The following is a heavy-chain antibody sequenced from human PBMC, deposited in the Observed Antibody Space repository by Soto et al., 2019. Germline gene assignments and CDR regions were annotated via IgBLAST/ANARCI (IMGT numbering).Heavy chain of an antibody. CDR3: ARHLGDHARYYYYYGMDV. J-gene: IGHJ6*02. CDR1: GGSISSSSYY. CDR2: IYYSGST. Sequence: SETLSLTCTVSGGSISSSSYYWGWIRQPPGKGLEWIGSIYYSGSTYYNPSLKSRVTISVDTSKNQFSLKLSSVTAADTAVYYFARHLGDHARYYYYYGMDVWGQGTTVTVSS. V-gene: IGHV4-39*01. D-gene: IGHD2-21*02.